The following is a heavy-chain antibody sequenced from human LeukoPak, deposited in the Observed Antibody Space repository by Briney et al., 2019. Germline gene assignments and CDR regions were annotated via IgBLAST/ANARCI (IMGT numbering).Heavy chain of an antibody. CDR2: ISSSSSYI. V-gene: IGHV3-21*01. J-gene: IGHJ4*02. CDR3: ARQGGDSGYDHYFDY. CDR1: GFTFSSYS. D-gene: IGHD5-12*01. Sequence: TGXSLRLSCAASGFTFSSYSMNWVRQAPGKGVEWVSSISSSSSYIYYADSVKGRFTIYRDNAKNSLYLQMNSLRAEDTAVYYCARQGGDSGYDHYFDYWGQGTLVTVSS.